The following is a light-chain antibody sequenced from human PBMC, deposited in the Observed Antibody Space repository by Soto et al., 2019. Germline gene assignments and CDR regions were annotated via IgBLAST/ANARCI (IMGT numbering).Light chain of an antibody. CDR1: QDIGND. Sequence: AIQMAQSPSSLSASVGDRVTITCRASQDIGNDVGWYQQEPGKAPKLLLYAATTLQSGVPSRFSGTRSGTDFTLTIRSLQPEDFATYYCLQDHNYPRPFGGGTKVEIK. V-gene: IGKV1-6*02. J-gene: IGKJ4*01. CDR2: AAT. CDR3: LQDHNYPRP.